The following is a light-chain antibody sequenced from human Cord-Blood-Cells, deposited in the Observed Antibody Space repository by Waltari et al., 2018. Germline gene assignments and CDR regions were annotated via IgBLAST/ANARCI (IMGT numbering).Light chain of an antibody. V-gene: IGLV1-40*01. J-gene: IGLJ3*02. Sequence: QSVLTHPPSVPGAPGQRVTIPCTGRTPNTGEGYVVPWYQQLPGTAPKLLIYGNSNRPSGVPDRFSGSKSGTSASLAITGLQAEDEADYYCQSYDSSLSGSVFGGGTKLTVL. CDR1: TPNTGEGYV. CDR3: QSYDSSLSGSV. CDR2: GNS.